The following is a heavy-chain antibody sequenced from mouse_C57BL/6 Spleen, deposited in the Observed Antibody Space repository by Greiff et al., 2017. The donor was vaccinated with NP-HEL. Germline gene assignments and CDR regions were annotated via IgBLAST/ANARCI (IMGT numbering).Heavy chain of an antibody. CDR2: ISDDGSYT. D-gene: IGHD6-2*01. V-gene: IGHV5-4*01. CDR3: ARDSL. J-gene: IGHJ4*01. CDR1: GFTFSSYA. Sequence: EVQLVESGGGLVKPGGSLKLSCAASGFTFSSYAMSWVRQTPEKRLEWVATISDDGSYTYYPDNVKGRFTISRDNDKNNLYLQMSHLKSEDTAMYYCARDSLWGQGTSGTVSS.